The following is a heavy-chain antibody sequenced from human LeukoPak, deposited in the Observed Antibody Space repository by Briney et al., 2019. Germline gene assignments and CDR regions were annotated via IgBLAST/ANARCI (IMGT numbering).Heavy chain of an antibody. J-gene: IGHJ6*02. CDR2: ISSSSSYI. Sequence: GGSLRLSCAASGFTFSSYSMNWVRQAPGKGLEWVSSISSSSSYIYHADSVKGRFTISRDNAKNSLYLQMNSLRAEDTAVYYCAREPPDCSSTSCYGAYGMDVWGQGTTVTVSS. D-gene: IGHD2-2*01. V-gene: IGHV3-21*01. CDR1: GFTFSSYS. CDR3: AREPPDCSSTSCYGAYGMDV.